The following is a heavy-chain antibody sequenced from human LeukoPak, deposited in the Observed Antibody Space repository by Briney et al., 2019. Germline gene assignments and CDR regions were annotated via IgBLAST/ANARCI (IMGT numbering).Heavy chain of an antibody. V-gene: IGHV1-2*02. Sequence: GASVKVSCKASGYTFTCYYMHWVRQAPGQGLEWMGWINPNSGGTNYAQKFQGRVTMTSDTSISTAYMELSRLRSDDTAVYYGARDYGSGSYPFDWFDLWGQGTLVTVSS. CDR1: GYTFTCYY. D-gene: IGHD3-10*01. CDR3: ARDYGSGSYPFDWFDL. CDR2: INPNSGGT. J-gene: IGHJ5*02.